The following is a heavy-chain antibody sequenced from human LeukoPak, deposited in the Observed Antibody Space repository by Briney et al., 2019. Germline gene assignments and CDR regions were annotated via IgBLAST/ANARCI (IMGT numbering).Heavy chain of an antibody. Sequence: SVKVSFKASGGTFSSYAISWVRQAPGQGLEWMGGIIPIFGTANYTQKLQGRVTITADESTSTAYMELSSLRSEDTAVYYCASGIQLWYEFDYWGQGTLVTVSS. V-gene: IGHV1-69*13. CDR3: ASGIQLWYEFDY. J-gene: IGHJ4*02. CDR1: GGTFSSYA. CDR2: IIPIFGTA. D-gene: IGHD5-18*01.